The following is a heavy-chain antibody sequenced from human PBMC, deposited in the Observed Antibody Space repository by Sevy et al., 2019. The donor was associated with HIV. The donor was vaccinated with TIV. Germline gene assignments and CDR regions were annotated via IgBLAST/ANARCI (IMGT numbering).Heavy chain of an antibody. V-gene: IGHV3-74*01. D-gene: IGHD1-7*01. CDR1: GFTFSSYW. J-gene: IGHJ5*02. CDR2: INSDGSST. Sequence: GGSLRLSCAASGFTFSSYWMHWVRQAPGKGLVWVSRINSDGSSTSYADSVKGRFTSSRDNAKNTLYLQMNSLRAEDTAVYYGARVSGITGTLWFDPWGQGTLVTVSS. CDR3: ARVSGITGTLWFDP.